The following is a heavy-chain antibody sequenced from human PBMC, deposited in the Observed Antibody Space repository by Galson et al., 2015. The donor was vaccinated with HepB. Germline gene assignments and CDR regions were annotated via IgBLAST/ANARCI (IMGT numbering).Heavy chain of an antibody. CDR2: IRSKAYGGTT. CDR1: GFTFGDYA. CDR3: TRAPGSYAVSGSYSRF. D-gene: IGHD1-26*01. J-gene: IGHJ4*02. Sequence: SLRLSCAASGFTFGDYAMNWFRQAPGKGLEWVGLIRSKAYGGTTEYAASVKGRFTISRDDSKSIAYLQMNSLKTEDTAVYYCTRAPGSYAVSGSYSRFWGQGTLVTVSS. V-gene: IGHV3-49*03.